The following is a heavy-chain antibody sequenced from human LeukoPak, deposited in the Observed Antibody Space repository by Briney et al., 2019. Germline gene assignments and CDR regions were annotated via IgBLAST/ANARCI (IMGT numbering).Heavy chain of an antibody. D-gene: IGHD2-21*02. Sequence: GGSLRLSCEASNFMFSNYDMNWARQAPGKGLEWVAYITGSFSDSKYYADSVKGRFTISRDNAKNSVYLQMNSLRAEDTAIYYCARSRDWRVEYWGQGTLVTVSS. CDR3: ARSRDWRVEY. CDR2: ITGSFSDSK. CDR1: NFMFSNYD. J-gene: IGHJ4*02. V-gene: IGHV3-48*04.